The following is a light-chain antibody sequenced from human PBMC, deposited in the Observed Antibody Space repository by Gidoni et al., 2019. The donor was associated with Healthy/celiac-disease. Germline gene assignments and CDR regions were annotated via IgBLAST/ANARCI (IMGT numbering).Light chain of an antibody. Sequence: DIQMTSSPTSLSASLGDRVTITCRASQSMSSYLNWYQPKPGKAPQLLIYAASSLQSGVPSRFSGSGTGTNFTLTISHLQPEDFATYYCQQSYSTPRTFGQGTKVEIK. CDR3: QQSYSTPRT. V-gene: IGKV1-39*01. CDR2: AAS. CDR1: QSMSSY. J-gene: IGKJ1*01.